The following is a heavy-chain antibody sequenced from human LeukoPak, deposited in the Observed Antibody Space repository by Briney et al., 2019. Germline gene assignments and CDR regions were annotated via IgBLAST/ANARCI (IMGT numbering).Heavy chain of an antibody. V-gene: IGHV3-23*01. CDR3: AKDGESSGSYSGLYYFDY. D-gene: IGHD1-26*01. CDR1: GFTFSSYA. Sequence: GASLRLSCAASGFTFSSYAMSWVRQAPGKGLEWASAISGSGGSTYYADSVKGRFTISRDNSKNTLYLQMNSLRAEDTAVYYCAKDGESSGSYSGLYYFDYWGQGTLVTVSS. J-gene: IGHJ4*02. CDR2: ISGSGGST.